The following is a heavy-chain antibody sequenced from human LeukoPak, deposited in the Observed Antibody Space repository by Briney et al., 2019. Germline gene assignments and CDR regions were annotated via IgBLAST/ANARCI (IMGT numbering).Heavy chain of an antibody. J-gene: IGHJ4*02. Sequence: SETLSLTRTVSGASIYSGSYFWSWIRQPAGKGLEWIGRIYSTGSTNYNPSLKSRVTISVDTSEKNFSLHLTSVTAADSAVYYCARAPTYPTFDYWGQGIVVTVSS. CDR1: GASIYSGSYF. CDR3: ARAPTYPTFDY. CDR2: IYSTGST. V-gene: IGHV4-61*02.